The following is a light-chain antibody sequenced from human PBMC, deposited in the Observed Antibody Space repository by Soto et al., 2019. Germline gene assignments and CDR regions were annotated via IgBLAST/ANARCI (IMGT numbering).Light chain of an antibody. CDR3: AAWDDKLYVV. V-gene: IGLV1-47*01. J-gene: IGLJ2*01. CDR2: WNN. CDR1: SSNIGRNY. Sequence: QSVLTQPPSASGTPGQRVTISCSGSSSNIGRNYVSWYQQLPGTAPKLLIYWNNQRPSGVSDRFSGSKSGTSASLAISGLRSEDEADYYCAAWDDKLYVVFGGGTKLTVL.